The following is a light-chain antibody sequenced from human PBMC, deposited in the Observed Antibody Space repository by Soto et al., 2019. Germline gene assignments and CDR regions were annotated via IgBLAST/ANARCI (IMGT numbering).Light chain of an antibody. CDR3: TQSTYWPWT. V-gene: IGKV3-15*01. Sequence: VVWSHSPGTLSVSPLESATLSCRPTRSVYTDLACYHQKPCQSPSLLFSRASTSATGIPPRFSGSGSGPEWTLKITSLQLEDVEVHQSTQSTYWPWTF. J-gene: IGKJ1*01. CDR1: RSVYTD. CDR2: RAS.